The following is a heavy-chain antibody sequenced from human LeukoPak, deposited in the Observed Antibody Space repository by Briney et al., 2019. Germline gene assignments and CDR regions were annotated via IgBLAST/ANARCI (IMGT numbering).Heavy chain of an antibody. CDR2: ISGSGGST. Sequence: GGSLRLSCAASGFTFSSCAMSWVRQAPGKGLEWVSVISGSGGSTYYADSVKGRYAISRDNSKNTLHLQMNSLRAEDTAVYYCARAWGYGDLDYWGQGTLVTVSS. V-gene: IGHV3-23*01. J-gene: IGHJ4*02. CDR1: GFTFSSCA. D-gene: IGHD4-17*01. CDR3: ARAWGYGDLDY.